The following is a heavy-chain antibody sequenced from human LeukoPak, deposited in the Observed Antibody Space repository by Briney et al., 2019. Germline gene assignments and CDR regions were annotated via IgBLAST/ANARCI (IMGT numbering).Heavy chain of an antibody. V-gene: IGHV4-31*03. Sequence: SQTLSLTCTVSGGSISSGGYYWSWIRQHPGKGLEWIGYIYYSGSTYYNPSLKSRVTISVDTSKNQFSLKLSSVTAADTAVYYCARVSVVVTAIIDYWGQGTLVTVS. D-gene: IGHD2-21*02. J-gene: IGHJ4*02. CDR3: ARVSVVVTAIIDY. CDR2: IYYSGST. CDR1: GGSISSGGYY.